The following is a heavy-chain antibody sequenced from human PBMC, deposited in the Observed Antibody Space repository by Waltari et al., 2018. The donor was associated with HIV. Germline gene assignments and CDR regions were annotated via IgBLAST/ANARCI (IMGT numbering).Heavy chain of an antibody. CDR3: ARLGYVWGSYRSPRAFDI. V-gene: IGHV3-74*01. CDR1: GFTFSSYW. J-gene: IGHJ3*02. CDR2: INGDGSSP. D-gene: IGHD3-16*02. Sequence: EVQLVESGGGLVQPGGSLRLSCAASGFTFSSYWMHWVRQAPGKGLGWGSRINGDGSSPSYADSVKGRFTISRDNAKNTLYLQRNSLRAEDTAVYYCARLGYVWGSYRSPRAFDIWGQGTMVTVSS.